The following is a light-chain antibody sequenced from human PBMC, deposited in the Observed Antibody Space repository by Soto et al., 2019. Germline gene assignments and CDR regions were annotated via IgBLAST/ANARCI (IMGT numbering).Light chain of an antibody. Sequence: EIVLTQSPATLSLSPGDRATLSCRASQSVSSDLVWYQQKPGQAPRLLIYDASNRANGIPARFSGGGSGTDFTLTISSLEPEDFAVYYCQQRSNWPWTFGQGTKVDIK. CDR2: DAS. V-gene: IGKV3-11*01. CDR3: QQRSNWPWT. CDR1: QSVSSD. J-gene: IGKJ1*01.